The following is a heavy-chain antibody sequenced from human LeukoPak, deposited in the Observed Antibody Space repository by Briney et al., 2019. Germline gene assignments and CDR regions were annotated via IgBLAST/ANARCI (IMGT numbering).Heavy chain of an antibody. CDR3: ARQLYGSDY. V-gene: IGHV4-34*01. D-gene: IGHD4-17*01. CDR1: GVSFSTYY. Sequence: SETLSLTCDVSGVSFSTYYWSWIRQSPEKGLEWIGEVNHSGYTNYNPSLKGRVTISVDTTKNQFSLKLSSVTAADTAVYYCARQLYGSDYWGRGTLVTVSS. CDR2: VNHSGYT. J-gene: IGHJ4*02.